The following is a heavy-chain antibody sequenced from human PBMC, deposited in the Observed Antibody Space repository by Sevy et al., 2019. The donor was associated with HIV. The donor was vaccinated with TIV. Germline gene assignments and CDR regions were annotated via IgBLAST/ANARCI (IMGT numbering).Heavy chain of an antibody. V-gene: IGHV3-33*01. D-gene: IGHD4-17*01. CDR2: IWYDGSNK. J-gene: IGHJ6*02. CDR1: GFTFSSYG. Sequence: GWSLRLSCAASGFTFSSYGMHWVRQAPGKGLEWVAVIWYDGSNKYYADSVKGRFTISRDNSKNTLYLQMNSLRAEDTAVYYCARDLPSTVTPYYYYGMDVWGQGTTVTVSS. CDR3: ARDLPSTVTPYYYYGMDV.